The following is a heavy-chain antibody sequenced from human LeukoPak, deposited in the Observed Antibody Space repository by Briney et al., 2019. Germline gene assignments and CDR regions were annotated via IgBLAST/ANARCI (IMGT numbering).Heavy chain of an antibody. D-gene: IGHD4-17*01. CDR3: VRDERRADYGAEEYFDY. CDR1: GYTFSRYS. V-gene: IGHV1-18*01. J-gene: IGHJ4*02. Sequence: GASVKVSCKTSGYTFSRYSISWVRQTPGQGLQWMAWISGYIGYEDNIHYEATFQGRATLTIDRPTNTYYMELRGLRSDDTALYYCVRDERRADYGAEEYFDYWGQGTLVTVSS. CDR2: ISGYIGYEDNI.